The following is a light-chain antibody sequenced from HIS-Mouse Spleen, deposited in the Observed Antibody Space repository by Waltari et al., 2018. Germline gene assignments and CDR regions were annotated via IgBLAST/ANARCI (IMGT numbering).Light chain of an antibody. J-gene: IGLJ2*01. CDR3: YSTDSSGNHRV. CDR2: EDS. CDR1: ALPKKY. V-gene: IGLV3-10*01. Sequence: SYELTQPPSVSVSPGQTARITCSGDALPKKYAYWYQQKSGQAPVLVLYEDSKRPSGIPGRFSGSSSGTMATLTISGAQVEDEADYYCYSTDSSGNHRVFGGGTKLTVL.